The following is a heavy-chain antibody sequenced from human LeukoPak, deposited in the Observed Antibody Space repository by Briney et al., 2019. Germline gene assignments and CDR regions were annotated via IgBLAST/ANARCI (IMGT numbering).Heavy chain of an antibody. CDR3: VRWQYCGGNCYFSAFDI. Sequence: KPSETLSLTCTVPGGSITSSYWSWSRQSPGKGLEWIGHIYHSGSTNSNPPLKIQVTISVDTPKNQFSLKLSSVTAADTAVYYCVRWQYCGGNCYFSAFDIWGQGTMVTVSS. CDR1: GGSITSSY. J-gene: IGHJ3*02. V-gene: IGHV4-59*01. D-gene: IGHD2-21*01. CDR2: IYHSGST.